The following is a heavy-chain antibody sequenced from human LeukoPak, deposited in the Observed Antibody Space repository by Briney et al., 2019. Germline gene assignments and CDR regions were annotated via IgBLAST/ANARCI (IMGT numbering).Heavy chain of an antibody. V-gene: IGHV1-24*01. Sequence: ASVKVSCKVSGYTLTELSMHWVRQAPGKGLEWMGGFDPEDGETIYAQKFQGRVTMTEDTSTDTAYMELSSLRSEDTAVYYCATGDARSMVRGAIDYWGQGTLVTVSS. D-gene: IGHD3-10*01. J-gene: IGHJ4*02. CDR2: FDPEDGET. CDR3: ATGDARSMVRGAIDY. CDR1: GYTLTELS.